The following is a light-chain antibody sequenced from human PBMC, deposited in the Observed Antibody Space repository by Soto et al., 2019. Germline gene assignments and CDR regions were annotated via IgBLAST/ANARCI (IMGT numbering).Light chain of an antibody. Sequence: HSVLTQPASVSGSPGQSLTISCTGTSRDVGNYDLVSWFLHHPGKTPKLLIYEVNERPSGVSNRFSGSKSGNTASLTISGLQAEDEADYYCCSYAGPTTYYVFGPGTKVTVL. V-gene: IGLV2-23*02. CDR1: SRDVGNYDL. J-gene: IGLJ1*01. CDR3: CSYAGPTTYYV. CDR2: EVN.